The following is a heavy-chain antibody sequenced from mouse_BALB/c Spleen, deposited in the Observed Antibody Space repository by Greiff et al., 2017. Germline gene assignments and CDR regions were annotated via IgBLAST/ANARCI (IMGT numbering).Heavy chain of an antibody. CDR3: ARAYYRYAYAMDY. D-gene: IGHD2-14*01. CDR2: ISSGGST. CDR1: GFTFSSYA. Sequence: EVMLVESGGGLVKPGGSLKLSCAASGFTFSSYAMSWVRQTPEKRLEWVASISSGGSTYYPDSVKGRFTISRDNARNILYLQMSSLRSEDTAMYYCARAYYRYAYAMDYWGQGTSVTVSS. J-gene: IGHJ4*01. V-gene: IGHV5-6-5*01.